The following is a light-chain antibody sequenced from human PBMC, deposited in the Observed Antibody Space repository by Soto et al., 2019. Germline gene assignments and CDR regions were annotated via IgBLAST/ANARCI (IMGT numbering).Light chain of an antibody. J-gene: IGKJ1*01. Sequence: EIVLTQSPATLSLSPGERATLSCRASQSVSSFLAWYQQKPGQAPRLLMYHTSNRATGIPARFSGSGSGTDFSLTISSLEPEEFALYYCQQRGTWPPTFGQGTNVEIK. V-gene: IGKV3-11*01. CDR2: HTS. CDR1: QSVSSF. CDR3: QQRGTWPPT.